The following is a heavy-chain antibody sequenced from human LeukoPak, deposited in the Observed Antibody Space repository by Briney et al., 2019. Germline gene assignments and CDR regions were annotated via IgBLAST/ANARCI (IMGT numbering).Heavy chain of an antibody. D-gene: IGHD5/OR15-5a*01. CDR3: ARELKTPVSIYYFDY. CDR1: GYNLTNYG. CDR2: ISAYIGNT. Sequence: VASVKVSCKASGYNLTNYGINWVRQAPGQGLEWMGWISAYIGNTVHAQKFQGRLTMTTDTSTSTAYMELRSLGSDDTAVYYCARELKTPVSIYYFDYWGQGTLVTVSS. V-gene: IGHV1-18*01. J-gene: IGHJ4*02.